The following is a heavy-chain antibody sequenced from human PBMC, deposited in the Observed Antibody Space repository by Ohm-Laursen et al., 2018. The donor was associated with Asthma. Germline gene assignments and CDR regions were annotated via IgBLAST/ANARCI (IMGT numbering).Heavy chain of an antibody. J-gene: IGHJ3*02. CDR2: IYYSGST. V-gene: IGHV4-30-4*02. CDR1: GGSVSSGSYY. Sequence: SDTLSLTCTVSGGSVSSGSYYWSWIRQPPGKGLEWIGYIYYSGSTYYNPSLKSRVTISVDTSKNQFSLKLSSVTAADTAVYYCARDLLEGAFDIWGQGTMVTVSS. CDR3: ARDLLEGAFDI.